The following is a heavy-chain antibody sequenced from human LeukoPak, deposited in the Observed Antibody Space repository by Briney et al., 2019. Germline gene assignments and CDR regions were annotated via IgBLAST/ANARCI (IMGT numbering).Heavy chain of an antibody. Sequence: ASVKVSCKASGYTFTSYGISWVRQAPGQGLEWMGWISAYNGNTNYAQKLQGRVTMTTDTSTSTAYMELRSLRSDDTAVYYCARVYSSSWYGDPNWFDPWGRGTLVTVSS. D-gene: IGHD6-13*01. CDR1: GYTFTSYG. CDR3: ARVYSSSWYGDPNWFDP. J-gene: IGHJ5*02. CDR2: ISAYNGNT. V-gene: IGHV1-18*01.